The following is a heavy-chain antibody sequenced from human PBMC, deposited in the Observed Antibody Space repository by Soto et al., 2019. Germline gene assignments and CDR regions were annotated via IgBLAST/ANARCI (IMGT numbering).Heavy chain of an antibody. Sequence: QVQLVESGGGVVQPGRSLRLSCAASGFTFSSYGMHWVRQATGKGLESVAVIWYDGSHKYYADSVKGRFTISRDNSKYTQYLQMNRLRAGDTALYYCAREDYYYDSSGYSYYFDYLRQGTLATVSP. CDR2: IWYDGSHK. CDR1: GFTFSSYG. D-gene: IGHD3-22*01. V-gene: IGHV3-33*01. J-gene: IGHJ4*02. CDR3: AREDYYYDSSGYSYYFDY.